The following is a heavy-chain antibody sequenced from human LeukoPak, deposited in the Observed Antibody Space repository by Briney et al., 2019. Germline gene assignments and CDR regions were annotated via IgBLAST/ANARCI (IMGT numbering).Heavy chain of an antibody. J-gene: IGHJ3*02. Sequence: ASVKVSCKASGYTFTSYGISWVRQAPGQGLEWMGWISAYNGNTNYAQKLQGRGTMTTDTSTSTAHMELRSLRSDDTAVYYCARPTLIMDDAFDIWGQGTMVTVSS. CDR1: GYTFTSYG. CDR3: ARPTLIMDDAFDI. D-gene: IGHD2-8*01. CDR2: ISAYNGNT. V-gene: IGHV1-18*01.